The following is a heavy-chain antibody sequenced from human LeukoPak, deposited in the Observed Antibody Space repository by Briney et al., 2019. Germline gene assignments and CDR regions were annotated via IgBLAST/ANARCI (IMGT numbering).Heavy chain of an antibody. CDR3: ARGGAYGSGSYPLYYYYGMDV. Sequence: PSETLSLTCTVSGGSISSYYWSWIRQPPGKGLEWIGYIYYSGSTNYNPSLKSRVTISVDTSKNQFSLKLSSVTAADTAVYYCARGGAYGSGSYPLYYYYGMDVWGQGTTATVSS. CDR2: IYYSGST. CDR1: GGSISSYY. J-gene: IGHJ6*02. V-gene: IGHV4-59*01. D-gene: IGHD3-10*01.